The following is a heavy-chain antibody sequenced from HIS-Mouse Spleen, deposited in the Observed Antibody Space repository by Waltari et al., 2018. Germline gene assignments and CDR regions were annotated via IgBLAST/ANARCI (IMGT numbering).Heavy chain of an antibody. CDR1: GRSIRSSSYH. V-gene: IGHV4-39*07. CDR2: IYYSGST. D-gene: IGHD2-8*01. J-gene: IGHJ3*02. CDR3: ARDHIVLMVYAHITVNDAFDI. Sequence: QLQLQESGPGLVQPSETLSLTCTFPGRSIRSSSYHWGWTRPPPGTGLEWIGSIYYSGSTYYNPSLKSRVTISVDTSKNQFSLKLSSVTAADTAVYYCARDHIVLMVYAHITVNDAFDIWGQGTMVTVSS.